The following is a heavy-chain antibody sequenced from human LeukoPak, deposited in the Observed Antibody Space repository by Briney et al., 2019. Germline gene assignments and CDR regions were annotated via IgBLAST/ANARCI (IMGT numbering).Heavy chain of an antibody. CDR2: IHPSATST. Sequence: ASVKVSCKASGYTFTSYYMHWVRQAPGQGLEWMGVIHPSATSTNYAQKFHDRVTMTRDTSTNTVYMELSSLRSEDTAVYYCARGTTMPFLTWGQGTLVAVYS. CDR1: GYTFTSYY. V-gene: IGHV1-46*01. D-gene: IGHD3-3*02. CDR3: ARGTTMPFLT. J-gene: IGHJ4*01.